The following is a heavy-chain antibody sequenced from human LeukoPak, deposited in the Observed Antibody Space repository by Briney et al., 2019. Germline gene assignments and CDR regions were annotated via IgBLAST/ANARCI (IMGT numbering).Heavy chain of an antibody. CDR2: ITNRGGRT. Sequence: GGTLRLSCTASGFTFDTYAMSWVRQAPGKGLEWVSSITNRGGRTNYADSVKGRFSISISTDDSKNTLYLQMSSLTAEDTGVYYCAKDLTPYYYDSSGYPYYFDHWGRGTLVTVSS. CDR1: GFTFDTYA. CDR3: AKDLTPYYYDSSGYPYYFDH. V-gene: IGHV3-23*01. J-gene: IGHJ4*02. D-gene: IGHD3-22*01.